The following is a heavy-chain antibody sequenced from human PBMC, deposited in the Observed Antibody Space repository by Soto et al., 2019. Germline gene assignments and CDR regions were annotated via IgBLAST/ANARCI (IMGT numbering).Heavy chain of an antibody. CDR1: GGSISSYY. J-gene: IGHJ6*02. Sequence: QVQLQESGPGLVKPSETLSLTCTVSGGSISSYYWSWIRQPPGKGLEWIGYIYYSGSTNYNPSLKRRVTISVDTSKNQFSLKLSSVTAADTAVYYCASRLYAGSSGWYSYYYGMDVWGQGTTVTVSS. CDR3: ASRLYAGSSGWYSYYYGMDV. V-gene: IGHV4-59*01. D-gene: IGHD6-19*01. CDR2: IYYSGST.